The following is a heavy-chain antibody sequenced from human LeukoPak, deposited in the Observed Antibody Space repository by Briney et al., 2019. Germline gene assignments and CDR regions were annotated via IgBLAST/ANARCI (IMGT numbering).Heavy chain of an antibody. Sequence: ASVKVSCKVSGYTLTELSMHWVRQAPGKGLEWMGGFDPEDGETIYAQKFQGRVTMTEDTPTDTAYMELSSLRSEDTAVYYCATSMVGNDAFDIWGQGTMVTVSS. CDR1: GYTLTELS. V-gene: IGHV1-24*01. CDR3: ATSMVGNDAFDI. D-gene: IGHD1-26*01. J-gene: IGHJ3*02. CDR2: FDPEDGET.